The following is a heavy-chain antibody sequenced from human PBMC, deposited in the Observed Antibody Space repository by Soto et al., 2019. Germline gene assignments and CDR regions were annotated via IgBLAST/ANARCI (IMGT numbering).Heavy chain of an antibody. CDR3: AKNRAGGSYPNWSFAV. D-gene: IGHD1-26*01. CDR2: IHGDGDYS. V-gene: IGHV3-23*01. CDR1: GFMFSCCA. Sequence: EVQLLDSGGGLVQPGGSLRLSCAASGFMFSCCAMSWVRQAPGKGLEWVSTIHGDGDYSHYTDSVEGRFTISRDNSRNTLYLQKNSLRGDDTAVYYCAKNRAGGSYPNWSFAVWGRGTLVTVSS. J-gene: IGHJ2*01.